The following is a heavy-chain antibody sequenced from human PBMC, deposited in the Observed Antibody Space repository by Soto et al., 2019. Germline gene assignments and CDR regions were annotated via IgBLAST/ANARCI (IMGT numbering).Heavy chain of an antibody. CDR1: GVTVSSNY. CDR2: IYSGGST. D-gene: IGHD2-2*01. Sequence: PGGSLRLSWAAAGVTVSSNYMSWVRQAPGKGLEWVSVIYSGGSTYYADSVKGRFTISRDNSKNTLYLQMNSLRAEDTAVYYCARDRPGYQRGAFDIWGQGTMVTVSS. CDR3: ARDRPGYQRGAFDI. V-gene: IGHV3-66*01. J-gene: IGHJ3*02.